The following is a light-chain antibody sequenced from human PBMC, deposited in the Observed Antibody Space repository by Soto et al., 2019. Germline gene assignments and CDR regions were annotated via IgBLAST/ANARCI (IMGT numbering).Light chain of an antibody. CDR1: QIISSY. CDR3: QWSYSTPP. CDR2: AAS. V-gene: IGKV1-39*01. Sequence: DIQMTQSPSSLSASVGDSVTITCRARQIISSYFNWYQHKQGKAPKLLIYAASSLQSGVASRFSGSGSGTDFTLSIRRLRPEDFATYFCQWSYSTPPFGPRTQLDIK. J-gene: IGKJ3*01.